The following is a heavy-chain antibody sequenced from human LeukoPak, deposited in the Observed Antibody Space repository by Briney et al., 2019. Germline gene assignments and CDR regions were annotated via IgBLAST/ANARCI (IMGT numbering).Heavy chain of an antibody. Sequence: ASVKVSCKASGYTFTDYYIHWVRQAPGQGLEYMGRINTHNGATVYVQKFQGRLSMTSDTSLSAAYMELQNLRSEDTAIYYCARDHDYEGLKGNYWGRGTMVIV. D-gene: IGHD1-7*01. V-gene: IGHV1-2*06. CDR2: INTHNGAT. J-gene: IGHJ1*01. CDR3: ARDHDYEGLKGNY. CDR1: GYTFTDYY.